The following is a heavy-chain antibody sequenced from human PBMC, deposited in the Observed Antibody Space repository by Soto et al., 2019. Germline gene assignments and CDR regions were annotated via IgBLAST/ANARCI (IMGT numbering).Heavy chain of an antibody. J-gene: IGHJ6*02. CDR3: ARVPPLAVAGFYYYYGMDV. Sequence: PSETLSLTCTVSGGSISSYYWSWIRQPPGKGLEWIGYIYYSGSTNYNPSLKSRVTISVDTSKNQFSLKLSSVTAADTAVYYCARVPPLAVAGFYYYYGMDVRGQGTTVTVSS. D-gene: IGHD6-19*01. CDR1: GGSISSYY. CDR2: IYYSGST. V-gene: IGHV4-59*01.